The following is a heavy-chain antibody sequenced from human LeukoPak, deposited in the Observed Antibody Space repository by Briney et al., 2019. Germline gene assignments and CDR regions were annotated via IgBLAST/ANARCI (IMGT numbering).Heavy chain of an antibody. CDR1: GFTFSRYW. Sequence: GGSLRLSCAASGFTFSRYWMSWVRQAPRKGLEWVANIKQDGSEKYYVDSVKGRFTISRDNAKNSLYLQMNSLRAEDTAVYYCARGPSAYCSGGSCYSGSAWFDPWGQGTLVTVSS. D-gene: IGHD2-15*01. CDR3: ARGPSAYCSGGSCYSGSAWFDP. V-gene: IGHV3-7*03. J-gene: IGHJ5*02. CDR2: IKQDGSEK.